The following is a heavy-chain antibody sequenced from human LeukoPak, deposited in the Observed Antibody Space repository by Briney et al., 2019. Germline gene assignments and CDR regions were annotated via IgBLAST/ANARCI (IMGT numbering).Heavy chain of an antibody. Sequence: GGSLRLSCAVSGIALSNYGMTWVRQAPGKGLEWVAGISDSGGRTNYADSVKGRFTISRDNPKNTLYLQMNSLRAEDTAVYFCAXXXVVVRVILVGFHKEAYYFDSWGQGALVTVSS. CDR3: AXXXVVVRVILVGFHKEAYYFDS. J-gene: IGHJ4*02. D-gene: IGHD3-10*01. V-gene: IGHV3-23*01. CDR2: ISDSGGRT. CDR1: GIALSNYG.